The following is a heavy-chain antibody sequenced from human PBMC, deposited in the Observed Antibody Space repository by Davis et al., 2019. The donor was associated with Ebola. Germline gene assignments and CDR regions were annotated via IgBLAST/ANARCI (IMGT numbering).Heavy chain of an antibody. D-gene: IGHD1-26*01. J-gene: IGHJ4*02. Sequence: PGGSLRLSCAASGFTFSSNSMNWVRQAPGKGLEWVSFISSSSNYIYYADSVKGRFTVSRDNAKNSLYLQMNSLGAEDTAVYYCARGWELLGYWGQGTLVTVSS. CDR1: GFTFSSNS. CDR3: ARGWELLGY. CDR2: ISSSSNYI. V-gene: IGHV3-21*01.